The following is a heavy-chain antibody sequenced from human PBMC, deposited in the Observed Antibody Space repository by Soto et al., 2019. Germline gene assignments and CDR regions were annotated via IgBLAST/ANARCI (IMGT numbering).Heavy chain of an antibody. V-gene: IGHV3-30*18. CDR2: ISFEGKNK. Sequence: QVQLIESGGGVVQPGGSLRLSCAASGFGFSTFGFHWVRQAPGKGLEWVAVISFEGKNKQYADSVKGRFTISRDNSKNTLQLQMDSLRREDTAVYYCAKEAAAGFHHSCGIDVWGQGTAVTVSS. CDR1: GFGFSTFG. D-gene: IGHD6-25*01. J-gene: IGHJ6*02. CDR3: AKEAAAGFHHSCGIDV.